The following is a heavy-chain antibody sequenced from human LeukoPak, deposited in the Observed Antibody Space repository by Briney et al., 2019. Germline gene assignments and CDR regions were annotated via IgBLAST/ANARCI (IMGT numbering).Heavy chain of an antibody. J-gene: IGHJ3*02. D-gene: IGHD3-22*01. Sequence: GGSLRLSCAASGFTFSDYYMSWIRQAPGKGVEWVSYISSSGSTIYYADSVKGRFTISRDNAKNSLYLQMNSLRAEDTAVYYCAKINDSSGHHAFDIWGQGTMVTVSS. CDR2: ISSSGSTI. CDR1: GFTFSDYY. V-gene: IGHV3-11*01. CDR3: AKINDSSGHHAFDI.